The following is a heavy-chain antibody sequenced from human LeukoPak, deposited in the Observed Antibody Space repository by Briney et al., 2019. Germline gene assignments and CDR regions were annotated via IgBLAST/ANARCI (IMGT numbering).Heavy chain of an antibody. CDR2: IYYSGST. D-gene: IGHD4-17*01. J-gene: IGHJ6*02. V-gene: IGHV4-59*01. CDR1: GGSISSYY. Sequence: PSETLSLTCTVSGGSISSYYWSWIRQPPGKGLEWIGYIYYSGSTNYNPSLKSRVTISVDTSKNQFSLKLSSVTAADTAVYYCARDTVTETNYGMDVWGQGTTVTVSS. CDR3: ARDTVTETNYGMDV.